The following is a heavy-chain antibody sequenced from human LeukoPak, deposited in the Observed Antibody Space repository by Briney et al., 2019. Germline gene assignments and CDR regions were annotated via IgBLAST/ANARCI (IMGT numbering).Heavy chain of an antibody. V-gene: IGHV3-53*01. Sequence: ETLSLSCAASGFTFSSYWMSWVRQAPGKGLEWVSVIYSGGSTYNADSVKGRFTISRDNSKNTLYLQMNSLRAEDTAVYYCASHYYDSSGYLKDAFDIWGQGTMVTVSS. J-gene: IGHJ3*02. D-gene: IGHD3-22*01. CDR2: IYSGGST. CDR3: ASHYYDSSGYLKDAFDI. CDR1: GFTFSSYW.